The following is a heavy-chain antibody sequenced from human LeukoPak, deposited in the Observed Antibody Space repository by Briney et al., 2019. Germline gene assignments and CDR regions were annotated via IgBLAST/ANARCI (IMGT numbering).Heavy chain of an antibody. V-gene: IGHV3-23*01. D-gene: IGHD3-22*01. CDR3: VKEAPDYYDSSGEIDY. J-gene: IGHJ4*02. Sequence: GGSLRLSCVVSGISLTNYAMSWVRQAPGKGLEWVSAISGSGGSTYYADSVKGRFTISRDNSKNTLYLQMNSLRAEDTAVYYCVKEAPDYYDSSGEIDYWGQGTLVTVSS. CDR1: GISLTNYA. CDR2: ISGSGGST.